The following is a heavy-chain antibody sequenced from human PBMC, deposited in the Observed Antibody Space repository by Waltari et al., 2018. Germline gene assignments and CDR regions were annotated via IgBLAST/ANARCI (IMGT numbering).Heavy chain of an antibody. D-gene: IGHD6-6*01. Sequence: EVQLVESGGGLVQPGRCLRLSCTASGFTFDDYAMQWVRQAPGKGLEWVSGISWHSGSIGYADSVKGRFTISRDTAKNSLYLQMNSLRAEDTALYYCAKGGYSSSEGRLDYWGQGTLVTVSS. V-gene: IGHV3-9*01. CDR2: ISWHSGSI. CDR3: AKGGYSSSEGRLDY. J-gene: IGHJ4*02. CDR1: GFTFDDYA.